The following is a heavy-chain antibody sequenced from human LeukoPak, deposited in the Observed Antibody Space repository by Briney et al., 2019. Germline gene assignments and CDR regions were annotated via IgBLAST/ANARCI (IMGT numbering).Heavy chain of an antibody. D-gene: IGHD5-18*01. Sequence: SQTLSLTCTVSGGSISSGGYYWSWIRQHPGKGLEWIGYIYYSGSTYYNPSLKSRVTISVDTSKNQFSLKLSSVTAADTAVYYCARRAYSYGDFDYWGQGTLVTVSS. J-gene: IGHJ4*02. CDR3: ARRAYSYGDFDY. CDR2: IYYSGST. CDR1: GGSISSGGYY. V-gene: IGHV4-31*03.